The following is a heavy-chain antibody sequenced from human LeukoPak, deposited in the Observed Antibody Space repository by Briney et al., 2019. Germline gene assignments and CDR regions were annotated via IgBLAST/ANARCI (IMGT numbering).Heavy chain of an antibody. CDR2: FDPEDGET. Sequence: ASVKVSCKVSGYTLTELSMHWVRQAPGKGLEWMGGFDPEDGETIYAQKFQGRVTMSEDTSTDTAYMELSSLRSEDTAVYYCATVDYDSSGYFDYWGQGTLVTVSS. CDR1: GYTLTELS. CDR3: ATVDYDSSGYFDY. J-gene: IGHJ4*02. D-gene: IGHD3-22*01. V-gene: IGHV1-24*01.